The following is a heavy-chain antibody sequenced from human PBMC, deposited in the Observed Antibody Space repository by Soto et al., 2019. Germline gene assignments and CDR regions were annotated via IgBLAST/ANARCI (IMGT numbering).Heavy chain of an antibody. CDR1: NGSIGGYY. J-gene: IGHJ6*01. V-gene: IGHV4-4*07. D-gene: IGHD3-10*01. CDR2: SYSSGSA. CDR3: ARVGPVTQHPYYYGLDF. Sequence: QVQLQESGPGLVKPFETLSLTCTVSNGSIGGYYWSWIQQPAGKGLEWLGRSYSSGSASYSPSLRSRVTMSVDVSKRQLPLKVTTITAPDTAIYYCARVGPVTQHPYYYGLDFWGRGTTVSLSS.